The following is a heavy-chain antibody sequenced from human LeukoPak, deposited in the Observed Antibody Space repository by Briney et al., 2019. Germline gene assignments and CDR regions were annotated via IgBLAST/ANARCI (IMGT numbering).Heavy chain of an antibody. Sequence: SQTLSLTCTVSGGSISSGDYYWSWIRQPPGKGLEWIGYIYYSGSTYYNPSLKSRVTISVDTSKNQFSLKLSSVTAADTAVYYCASLCNCSSTSSYTGYFDYWGQGTLVTVSS. CDR3: ASLCNCSSTSSYTGYFDY. V-gene: IGHV4-30-4*08. CDR1: GGSISSGDYY. J-gene: IGHJ4*02. D-gene: IGHD2-2*02. CDR2: IYYSGST.